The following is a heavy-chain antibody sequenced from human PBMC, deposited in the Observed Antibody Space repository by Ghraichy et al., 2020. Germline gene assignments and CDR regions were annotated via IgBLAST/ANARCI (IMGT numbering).Heavy chain of an antibody. V-gene: IGHV3-30*02. J-gene: IGHJ5*02. CDR2: VRFDGSDT. CDR3: AKVIPTPWDA. CDR1: GFTFSSFS. Sequence: GESLNISCAASGFTFSSFSMSWVRQAPGKGLEWVASVRFDGSDTFYADSVKGRFTISKDNSKNTLYLQMNSLRPEDTAVYYCAKVIPTPWDAWGQGTLVSVSS. D-gene: IGHD2-21*01.